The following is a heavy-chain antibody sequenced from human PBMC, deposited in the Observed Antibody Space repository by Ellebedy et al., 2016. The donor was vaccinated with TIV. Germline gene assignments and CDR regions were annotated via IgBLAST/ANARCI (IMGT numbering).Heavy chain of an antibody. CDR2: ISGSGGST. J-gene: IGHJ4*02. Sequence: GGSLRFSXAASGFTFSSYAMSWVRQAPGKGLEWVSAISGSGGSTYYADSVKGRFTISRDNSKNTLYLQMNSLRAEDTAVYYCAKEYVPAAGTYYFDYWGQGTLVTVSS. V-gene: IGHV3-23*01. CDR1: GFTFSSYA. CDR3: AKEYVPAAGTYYFDY. D-gene: IGHD2-2*01.